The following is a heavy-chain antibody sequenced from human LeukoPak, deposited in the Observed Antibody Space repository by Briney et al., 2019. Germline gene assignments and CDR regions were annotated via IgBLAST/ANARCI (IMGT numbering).Heavy chain of an antibody. CDR2: IYYSGST. CDR3: AREKGRGVISPYYDY. J-gene: IGHJ4*02. D-gene: IGHD3-10*01. V-gene: IGHV4-59*12. CDR1: GGSISSYY. Sequence: PSETLSLTCTVSGGSISSYYWNWIRQPPGKGLEWIGYIYYSGSTNYNPSLKSRVTISVDKSKNQFSLKLSSVTAADTAVYYCAREKGRGVISPYYDYWGQGTLVTVS.